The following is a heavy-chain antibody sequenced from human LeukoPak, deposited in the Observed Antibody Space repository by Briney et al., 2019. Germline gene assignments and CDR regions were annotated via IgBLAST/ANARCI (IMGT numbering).Heavy chain of an antibody. CDR1: GFTFSIYA. CDR3: AKDRPNYYGTNGHYYRRDGDY. D-gene: IGHD3-22*01. CDR2: ITSSGDGT. V-gene: IGHV3-23*01. J-gene: IGHJ4*02. Sequence: GGSLRLSCAASGFTFSIYAMSWVRQAPGKGLQWVSSITSSGDGTYYADSVKGRFTISRDNSENMLYLQMNSLRVEDTAVYFCAKDRPNYYGTNGHYYRRDGDYWGRGTLVTVSS.